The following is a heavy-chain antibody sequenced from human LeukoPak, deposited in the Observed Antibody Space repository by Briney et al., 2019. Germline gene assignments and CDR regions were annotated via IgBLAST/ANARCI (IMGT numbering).Heavy chain of an antibody. Sequence: PGGSLRLSCAASGFTFSSYDMHWVRQATGKGLEWVSAIGTAGDTYYPGSVKGRFTISRENAKNSLYLQMNSLRAGDTAVYYCTREVGPNGYFDLWGRGTLVTVSS. D-gene: IGHD1-26*01. V-gene: IGHV3-13*01. J-gene: IGHJ2*01. CDR1: GFTFSSYD. CDR3: TREVGPNGYFDL. CDR2: IGTAGDT.